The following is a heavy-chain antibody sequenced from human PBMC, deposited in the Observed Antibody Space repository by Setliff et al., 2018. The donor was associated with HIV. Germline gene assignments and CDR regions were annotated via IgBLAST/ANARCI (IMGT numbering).Heavy chain of an antibody. J-gene: IGHJ3*01. CDR3: ARAGYNLWSGYDAFDV. Sequence: PSETLSLTCTLSGASISSHYWSWIRQAPGKGLEWVGSVDFRGNSGANPSLKSRLMISVDTSKNRLSLKLTSVTAADTAVYFCARAGYNLWSGYDAFDVWGQGTLVTVSS. V-gene: IGHV4-59*11. CDR2: VDFRGNS. CDR1: GASISSHY. D-gene: IGHD3-3*01.